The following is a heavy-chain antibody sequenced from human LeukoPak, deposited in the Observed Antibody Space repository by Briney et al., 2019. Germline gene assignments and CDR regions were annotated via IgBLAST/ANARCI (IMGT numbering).Heavy chain of an antibody. D-gene: IGHD1-26*01. V-gene: IGHV3-48*01. CDR1: GFTFSNAW. CDR2: ISSSSSAI. CDR3: ARENWDLVAVPMDV. J-gene: IGHJ6*04. Sequence: GGSLRLSCAASGFTFSNAWMSWVRQAPGKGLEWISYISSSSSAIYYGDSVKGRFAISRDNAKNSLYLQMNSLRAEDTAIYYCARENWDLVAVPMDVWGKGTTVIVSS.